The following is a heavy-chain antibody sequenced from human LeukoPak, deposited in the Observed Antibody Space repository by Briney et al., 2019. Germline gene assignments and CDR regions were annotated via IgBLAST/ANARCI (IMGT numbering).Heavy chain of an antibody. D-gene: IGHD7-27*01. J-gene: IGHJ5*02. CDR1: GGSISSYY. Sequence: SETLSLTCTVSGGSISSYYWSWIRQPPGKGLEWVGYIYYSGRTNYNTSLKSRVTISVEKSKNQFSLQLNSVTPEDTAVYYCASTITGDFQGWFDPWGQGTLVTVSS. CDR2: IYYSGRT. CDR3: ASTITGDFQGWFDP. V-gene: IGHV4-59*12.